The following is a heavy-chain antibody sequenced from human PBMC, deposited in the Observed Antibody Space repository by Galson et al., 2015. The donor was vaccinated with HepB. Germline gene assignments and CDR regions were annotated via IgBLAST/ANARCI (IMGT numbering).Heavy chain of an antibody. D-gene: IGHD3-22*01. J-gene: IGHJ2*01. CDR2: IGIAGNT. Sequence: SLRLSCAASGFTFSDYDMHWVRQPTGKGLEWVSSIGIAGNTNYLGSVKGRFTISRENAKNSLYLQMNSLTAGDTAVYHCARAYYDASGHRLAYFDIWGRGTLVSVSS. V-gene: IGHV3-13*01. CDR1: GFTFSDYD. CDR3: ARAYYDASGHRLAYFDI.